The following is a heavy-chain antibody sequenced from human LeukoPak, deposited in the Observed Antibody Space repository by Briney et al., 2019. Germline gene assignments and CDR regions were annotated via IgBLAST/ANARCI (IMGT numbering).Heavy chain of an antibody. Sequence: SETLLLTCAVYGEYLRGYYGSWIRQPLGKGLGLIGEINYRERLNYHPALKSRVTISVVTSKNQCSLKLSSVTAADTAVYYCARAPYYDFWSGYSPVGFYFDYWGQGTLVTVSS. V-gene: IGHV4-34*01. CDR2: INYRERL. CDR1: GEYLRGYY. D-gene: IGHD3-3*01. J-gene: IGHJ4*02. CDR3: ARAPYYDFWSGYSPVGFYFDY.